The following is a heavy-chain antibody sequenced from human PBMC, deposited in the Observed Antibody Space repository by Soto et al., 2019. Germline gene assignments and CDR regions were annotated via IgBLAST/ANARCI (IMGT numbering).Heavy chain of an antibody. CDR3: AKWTLGPYDYGDSDAFDI. V-gene: IGHV4-31*03. J-gene: IGHJ3*02. Sequence: SDTLSLTCTVSGASISSGGYYWSWIRQHPGKGLEWIGYIYYSGSTYYNPSLKSRVTISVDTSKNQFSLKLSSVTAADTAVYYCAKWTLGPYDYGDSDAFDIWGQGTMVTVSS. D-gene: IGHD4-17*01. CDR1: GASISSGGYY. CDR2: IYYSGST.